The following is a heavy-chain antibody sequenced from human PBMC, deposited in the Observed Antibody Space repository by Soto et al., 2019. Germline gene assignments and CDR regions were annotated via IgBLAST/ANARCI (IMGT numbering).Heavy chain of an antibody. CDR1: GYTFTSYA. CDR3: ARDGWSGGSCYSAGY. CDR2: INAGNGNT. D-gene: IGHD2-15*01. J-gene: IGHJ4*02. V-gene: IGHV1-3*01. Sequence: QVQLVQSGAEVKKPGASVKVSCKASGYTFTSYAMHWVRQAPGKRLEWMGWINAGNGNTKYSQKFQGRVTITRDTSASTAYMELSSLRSEDTAVYYCARDGWSGGSCYSAGYWGQGTLVTVSS.